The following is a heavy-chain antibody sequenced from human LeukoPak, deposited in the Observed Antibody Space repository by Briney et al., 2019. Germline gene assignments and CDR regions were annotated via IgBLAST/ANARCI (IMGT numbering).Heavy chain of an antibody. Sequence: SETLSLTCTVSGGSLSSGSYYWSWIRQPAGTGLEWIGRIYTSGSTNYNPSLKSRVTISVDTSKNQLSLKLSSVTAADTAVYYCARMYDSSGYSYYGMDVWGQGTTVTVSS. CDR2: IYTSGST. CDR1: GGSLSSGSYY. D-gene: IGHD3-22*01. J-gene: IGHJ6*02. V-gene: IGHV4-61*02. CDR3: ARMYDSSGYSYYGMDV.